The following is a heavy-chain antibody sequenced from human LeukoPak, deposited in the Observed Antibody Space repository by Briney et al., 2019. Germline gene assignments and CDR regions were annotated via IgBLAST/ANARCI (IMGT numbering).Heavy chain of an antibody. D-gene: IGHD3-22*01. CDR3: AKDLPYYDSSGYRGFDY. V-gene: IGHV3-23*01. J-gene: IGHJ4*02. CDR2: ISGSGGST. CDR1: GFTFSSYA. Sequence: PGGSLRLSCAASGFTFSSYAMSWVRQAPGKGLEWVSEISGSGGSTYYADSVKGRFTISRDNSKNTLYLQMNSLRAEDTAVYYCAKDLPYYDSSGYRGFDYWGQGTLVTVSS.